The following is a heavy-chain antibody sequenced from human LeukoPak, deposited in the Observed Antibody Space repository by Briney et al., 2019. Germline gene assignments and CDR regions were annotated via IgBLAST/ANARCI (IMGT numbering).Heavy chain of an antibody. CDR1: KFNFNNYG. J-gene: IGHJ4*02. D-gene: IGHD3-22*01. CDR2: IYSGGST. V-gene: IGHV3-66*01. CDR3: ASGQVVIDY. Sequence: GGSLRLSCTTSKFNFNNYGLTWVRQAPGKGLEWVSVIYSGGSTYYADSVKGRFTISRDNSKNTLYLQMNSLRAEDTAVYYCASGQVVIDYWGQGTLVTVSS.